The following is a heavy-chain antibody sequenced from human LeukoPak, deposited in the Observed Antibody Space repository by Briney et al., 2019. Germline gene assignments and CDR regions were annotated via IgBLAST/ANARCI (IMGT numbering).Heavy chain of an antibody. J-gene: IGHJ4*02. V-gene: IGHV4-61*02. Sequence: SETLSLTCIVSGGSISNGSYYWSWIRQPAGKGLEWIGRIYISGTTSYNPSLKSRVTISADTSKNQFSLKLRSVTAADTAVYYCARGYWFYFDYWGQGTVVTVPS. CDR2: IYISGTT. D-gene: IGHD2-8*02. CDR3: ARGYWFYFDY. CDR1: GGSISNGSYY.